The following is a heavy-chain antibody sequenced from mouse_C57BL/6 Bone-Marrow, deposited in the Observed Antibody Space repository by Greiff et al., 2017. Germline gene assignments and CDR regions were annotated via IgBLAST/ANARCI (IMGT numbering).Heavy chain of an antibody. J-gene: IGHJ2*01. V-gene: IGHV1-69*01. CDR2: IDPSDSYT. CDR1: GYTFTSYW. Sequence: QVQLQQPGAELVMPGASVKLSCKASGYTFTSYWMHWVKQRPGQGLEWIGEIDPSDSYTTYNQKFKGKSTLTVDKSSSTAYMQLSSLTSEDAAVYYCARWGGRYFDYWGQGTTLTVSS. CDR3: ARWGGRYFDY.